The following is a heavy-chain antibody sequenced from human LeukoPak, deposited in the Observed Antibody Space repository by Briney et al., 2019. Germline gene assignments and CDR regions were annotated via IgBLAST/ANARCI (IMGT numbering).Heavy chain of an antibody. CDR2: ISYDGSNK. J-gene: IGHJ5*02. CDR3: AKAISAYRYIFAPDSWFDP. CDR1: GFTFSSYA. V-gene: IGHV3-30-3*01. Sequence: PGGSLRLSCAASGFTFSSYAMHWVRQAPGKGLEWVAVISYDGSNKYYADSVKGRFTISRDNSKNTLYLQMNSLRAEDTAVYYCAKAISAYRYIFAPDSWFDPWGQGTLVTVSS. D-gene: IGHD6-25*01.